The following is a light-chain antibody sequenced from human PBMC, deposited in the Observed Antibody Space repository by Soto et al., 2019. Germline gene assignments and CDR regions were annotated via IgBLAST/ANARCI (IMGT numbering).Light chain of an antibody. J-gene: IGLJ1*01. CDR2: DNN. Sequence: QSVLTQPPSVSAAPGQKVTISCSGSSSNIGKNFVSWYQHLPGTAPKLLIYDNNKRPSGIPDRFSGSKSGTSATLGITGLQTGDEADYYCGTWDSSLSAYVFGTGTKLTVL. V-gene: IGLV1-51*01. CDR1: SSNIGKNF. CDR3: GTWDSSLSAYV.